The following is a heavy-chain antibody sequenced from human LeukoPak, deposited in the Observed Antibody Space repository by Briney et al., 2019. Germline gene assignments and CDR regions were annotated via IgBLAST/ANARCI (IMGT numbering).Heavy chain of an antibody. V-gene: IGHV3-23*01. CDR2: ISGSGGST. CDR1: GFTFSSYA. J-gene: IGHJ4*02. D-gene: IGHD3-10*01. Sequence: GGSLRLSCAASGFTFSSYAMSWVRQAPGKGLEWVSAISGSGGSTYYADYVKGRFTISRDNSKNTLYLQMNSLRAEDTAVYYCAKDKRAGAYGSGSSHYWGQGTLVTVSS. CDR3: AKDKRAGAYGSGSSHY.